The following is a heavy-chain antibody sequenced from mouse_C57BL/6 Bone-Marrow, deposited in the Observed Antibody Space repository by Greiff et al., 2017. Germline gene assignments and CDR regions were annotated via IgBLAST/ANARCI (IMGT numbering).Heavy chain of an antibody. V-gene: IGHV1-85*01. CDR2: LCPRDGST. CDR1: GYTFTSYD. Sequence: VQLQQSGPELVKPGASVKLSCKASGYTFTSYDINWVQQRPGKGLEWIGWLCPRDGSTKYNDKFKGKATLTVDTPSSTAYMELHSLTSEDSAVYFCARGSTVVAIDYWGQGTTLTVSS. J-gene: IGHJ2*01. D-gene: IGHD1-1*01. CDR3: ARGSTVVAIDY.